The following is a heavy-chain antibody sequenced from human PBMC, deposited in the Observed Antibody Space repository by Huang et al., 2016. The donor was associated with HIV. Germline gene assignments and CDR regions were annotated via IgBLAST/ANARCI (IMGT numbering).Heavy chain of an antibody. D-gene: IGHD3-10*01. Sequence: EVQLVESGGDLVQPGGSLSLSCAASGFLFNIYSMNWVGKAPGKGLEWVSYISIGSTTIYYADSVKGRFTISRDNAKNSLYLQMNSLRAEDTAVYYCARDGLRGRLMTRSLDYWGQGTLVTVSS. V-gene: IGHV3-48*01. CDR2: ISIGSTTI. CDR1: GFLFNIYS. J-gene: IGHJ4*02. CDR3: ARDGLRGRLMTRSLDY.